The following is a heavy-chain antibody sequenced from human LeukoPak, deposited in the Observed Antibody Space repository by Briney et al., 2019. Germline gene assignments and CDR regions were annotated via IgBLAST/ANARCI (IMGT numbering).Heavy chain of an antibody. CDR2: ISGSGGST. CDR1: GFTFSSYA. Sequence: GGSLRLSCAASGFTFSSYAMSWVRQAPGKGLEWVSAISGSGGSTYYADSVKGRFTISRDNSKNTLYLQMNSLRAEDTAVYYCATALYYYDSSGFLQDAFDIWGQGTMVTVSS. J-gene: IGHJ3*02. CDR3: ATALYYYDSSGFLQDAFDI. V-gene: IGHV3-23*01. D-gene: IGHD3-22*01.